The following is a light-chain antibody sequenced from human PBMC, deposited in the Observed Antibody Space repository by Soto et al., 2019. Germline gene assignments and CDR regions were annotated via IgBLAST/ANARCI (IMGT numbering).Light chain of an antibody. Sequence: QSALTQPASVSGSPGQSIAISCTGTSSDVGRNNHVSWYQQHPGKAPKLMIYEVTQRPSGVSDRFSGSKSGNTASLTIFGLQAEDEADYYCCSYAGSGTFYVFGTGTKVTVL. CDR3: CSYAGSGTFYV. CDR1: SSDVGRNNH. V-gene: IGLV2-23*02. CDR2: EVT. J-gene: IGLJ1*01.